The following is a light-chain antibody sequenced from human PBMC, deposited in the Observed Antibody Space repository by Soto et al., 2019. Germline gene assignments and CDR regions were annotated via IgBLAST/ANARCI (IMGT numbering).Light chain of an antibody. CDR3: QQCYSSPRT. Sequence: DIQMTQSPSTLSASVGDRVTITCRASQRITTYVNWYQQKLGKAPTLLIYAASSLQSGVPSRFSGSGSGTDFTLTISSLQPEDFAAYFCQQCYSSPRTFGQGTKVEI. V-gene: IGKV1-39*01. J-gene: IGKJ1*01. CDR1: QRITTY. CDR2: AAS.